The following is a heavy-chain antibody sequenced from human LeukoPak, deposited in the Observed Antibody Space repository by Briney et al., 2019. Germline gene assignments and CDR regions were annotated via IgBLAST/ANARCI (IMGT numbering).Heavy chain of an antibody. J-gene: IGHJ4*02. D-gene: IGHD3-22*01. V-gene: IGHV4-4*07. CDR2: IYSTGST. Sequence: SETLSLTCTVSGGTISSYYWSWIRQPAGKGLEWIGRIYSTGSTKYNPSLKSRLTMSVDTSKNQFSLKLSSVTAADTAVYYCARLAYYDSSGYYSYFDYWGQGTLVTVLS. CDR1: GGTISSYY. CDR3: ARLAYYDSSGYYSYFDY.